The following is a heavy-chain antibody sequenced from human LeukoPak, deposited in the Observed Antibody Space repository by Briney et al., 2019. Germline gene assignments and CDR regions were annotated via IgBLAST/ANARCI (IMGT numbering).Heavy chain of an antibody. J-gene: IGHJ4*02. Sequence: SETLSLTCTVSGGSISSYYWSWIRQSPGKGLEWIGYTYYSGSTNYNPSLKSRVTISVDTSKNQFSLKLSSVTAADTAVYYCARALRRSYFDYWGQGTLVTVSS. D-gene: IGHD4-17*01. CDR2: TYYSGST. CDR1: GGSISSYY. V-gene: IGHV4-59*01. CDR3: ARALRRSYFDY.